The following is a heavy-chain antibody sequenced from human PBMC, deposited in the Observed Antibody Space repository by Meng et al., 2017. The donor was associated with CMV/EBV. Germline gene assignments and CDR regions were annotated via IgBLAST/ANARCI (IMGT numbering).Heavy chain of an antibody. CDR3: ARGLPAADPDAFDI. V-gene: IGHV1-69*05. Sequence: SVTVSCKASGGTFSSYAISWVRQAPGQGLEWMGGIIPIFGTANYAQKFQGRVTITTDESTSTAYMELSSLRSEDTAVYYCARGLPAADPDAFDIWGQGTMVTVSS. CDR2: IIPIFGTA. D-gene: IGHD2-2*01. J-gene: IGHJ3*02. CDR1: GGTFSSYA.